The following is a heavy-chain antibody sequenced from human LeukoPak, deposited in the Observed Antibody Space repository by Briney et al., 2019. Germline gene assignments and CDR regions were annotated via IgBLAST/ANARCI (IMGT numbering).Heavy chain of an antibody. J-gene: IGHJ4*02. CDR2: INPNSGGT. Sequence: ASVKVSCKTSGYTFTSYYMHWVRQAPGQGLEWMGRINPNSGGTNYAQKFQGRVTMTRDTSISTAYMELSSLRSDDTAVYYCALLTTVTPNFDYWGQGTLVTVSS. D-gene: IGHD4-17*01. CDR3: ALLTTVTPNFDY. V-gene: IGHV1-2*06. CDR1: GYTFTSYY.